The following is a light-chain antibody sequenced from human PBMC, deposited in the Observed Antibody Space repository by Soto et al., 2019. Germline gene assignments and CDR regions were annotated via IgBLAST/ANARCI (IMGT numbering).Light chain of an antibody. V-gene: IGKV3-11*01. J-gene: IGKJ5*01. CDR2: GAS. Sequence: VGKESTVTRSFSQGERGTLSCRASQSVGTSLAWYQQKPGQAPRLLIYGASNRATGIPARFSGSGSGTDFTLTISSLEPEDFAVYYCQQRNTWSLVITFGHGTLLEIK. CDR1: QSVGTS. CDR3: QQRNTWSLVIT.